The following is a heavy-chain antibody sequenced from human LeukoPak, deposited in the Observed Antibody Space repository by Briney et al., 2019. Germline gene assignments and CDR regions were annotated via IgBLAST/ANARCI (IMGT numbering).Heavy chain of an antibody. D-gene: IGHD3-22*01. Sequence: GASVKVSCKASGYSFIDYFIHWVRQAPGQGLEWMGGIIPIFGTANYAQKFQGRVTITTDESTSTAYMELSSLRSEDTAVYYCARVADYYDSSGLQFDYWGQGTLVTVSS. CDR1: GYSFIDYF. V-gene: IGHV1-69*05. CDR2: IIPIFGTA. CDR3: ARVADYYDSSGLQFDY. J-gene: IGHJ4*02.